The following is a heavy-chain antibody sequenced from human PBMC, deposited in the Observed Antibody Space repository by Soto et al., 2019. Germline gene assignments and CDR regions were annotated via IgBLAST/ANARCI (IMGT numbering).Heavy chain of an antibody. V-gene: IGHV3-23*01. CDR1: GFTFSNYS. Sequence: EVQLLESGGGLVQPGGSLRLSCAASGFTFSNYSMSWVRQAPGKGLEWVSSISGSGGSTHNADSVKGRFTISRDTSKNTLYLQMNSLRAEDTAIYYCAKDALGECELLHVDYFDYWGQGTVVTVSS. CDR2: ISGSGGST. J-gene: IGHJ4*02. CDR3: AKDALGECELLHVDYFDY. D-gene: IGHD1-26*01.